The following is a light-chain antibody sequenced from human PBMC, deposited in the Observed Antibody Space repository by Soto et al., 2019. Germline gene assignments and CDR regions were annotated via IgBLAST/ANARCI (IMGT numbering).Light chain of an antibody. V-gene: IGLV2-11*01. J-gene: IGLJ2*01. CDR1: SSDVGGYNY. CDR2: DVN. Sequence: QSMLTQPRSVSGSPGQSVTLSCTGTSSDVGGYNYVSWYQQHPGKAPKVMIYDVNKRPSGVPDRFSGSKSGNTASLTISGLQAEDEADYYCCSYAGSYTYVVFGGGTKVTVL. CDR3: CSYAGSYTYVV.